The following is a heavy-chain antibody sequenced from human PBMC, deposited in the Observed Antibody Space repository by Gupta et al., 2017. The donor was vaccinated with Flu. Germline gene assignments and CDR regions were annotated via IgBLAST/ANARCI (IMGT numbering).Heavy chain of an antibody. Sequence: QEHLQQWGAGLLKPSETLSLTCAVYTGSFSGLYWSWIRQSPEKWLEWIAEINHIGITHYNPSLRSRVTISVDTSKNQFSLRLSSVTAADTAVYYCARPVTGTTGWYFDLWGRGTPVTVSS. CDR3: ARPVTGTTGWYFDL. D-gene: IGHD1-7*01. CDR1: TGSFSGLY. J-gene: IGHJ2*01. CDR2: INHIGIT. V-gene: IGHV4-34*01.